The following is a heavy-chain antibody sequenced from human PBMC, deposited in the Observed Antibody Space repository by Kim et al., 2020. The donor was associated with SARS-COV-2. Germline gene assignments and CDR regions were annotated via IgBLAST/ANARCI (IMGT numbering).Heavy chain of an antibody. D-gene: IGHD3-22*01. CDR3: AKSRDYDNSGYYYYFDY. J-gene: IGHJ4*02. V-gene: IGHV3-33*06. Sequence: GRLPISRDNSKNTLFLQMNSLRVEDTAVYYCAKSRDYDNSGYYYYFDYWGQGTLVTVSS.